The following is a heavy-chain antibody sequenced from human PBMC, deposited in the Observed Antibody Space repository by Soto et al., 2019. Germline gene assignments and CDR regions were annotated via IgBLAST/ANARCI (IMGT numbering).Heavy chain of an antibody. CDR1: GFTFSSYS. Sequence: PGGSLRLSCAASGFTFSSYSMNWVRQAPGKGLEWVSSISSSSSYIYYADSVKGRFTISRDNAKNSLYLQMNSLRAEDTAVYYCARARKGSGSDYYYHYGMDVWGKGTTVTVSS. D-gene: IGHD3-3*01. J-gene: IGHJ6*04. CDR2: ISSSSSYI. CDR3: ARARKGSGSDYYYHYGMDV. V-gene: IGHV3-21*01.